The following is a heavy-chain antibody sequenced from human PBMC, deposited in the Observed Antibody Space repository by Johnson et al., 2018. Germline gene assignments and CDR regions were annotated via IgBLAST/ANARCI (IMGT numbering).Heavy chain of an antibody. J-gene: IGHJ1*01. D-gene: IGHD4-17*01. Sequence: VQLVESGGGLVEPGGSLRLSCAVSGFTLSSYWMSWVRQAPGKGLEWVANINQDGSEKYYVDSVKGRFTISRDNAKNSLYLHMNSLRVEDTAVYYCARGLYGDYGDVEYFQHWGQGTLVTVSS. V-gene: IGHV3-7*01. CDR1: GFTLSSYW. CDR3: ARGLYGDYGDVEYFQH. CDR2: INQDGSEK.